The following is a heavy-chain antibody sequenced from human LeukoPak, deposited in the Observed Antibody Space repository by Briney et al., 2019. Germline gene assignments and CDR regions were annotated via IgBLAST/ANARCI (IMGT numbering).Heavy chain of an antibody. CDR3: ARASGRGAVAGPIDY. D-gene: IGHD6-19*01. V-gene: IGHV4-34*01. Sequence: SETLSLTCAVYGGSFSGYYWSWIRQPPGKGLEWIGEINHRGSTNYNPSLKSRVTISVDTSKNQFSLKLSSVTAADTAVYYCARASGRGAVAGPIDYWGQGTLVTVSS. CDR2: INHRGST. J-gene: IGHJ4*02. CDR1: GGSFSGYY.